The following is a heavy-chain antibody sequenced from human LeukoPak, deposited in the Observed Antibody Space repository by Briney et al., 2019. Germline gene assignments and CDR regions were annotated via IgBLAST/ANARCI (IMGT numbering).Heavy chain of an antibody. J-gene: IGHJ5*02. CDR1: GFAVSSNY. CDR2: IYSGGST. V-gene: IGHV3-66*01. D-gene: IGHD3-3*01. Sequence: GGSLRLSCAASGFAVSSNYMSWVRQAPGKGLEWVSLIYSGGSTYYAASVKGRFTVSRDNSKNTLYLQMHSLRVEDTAMYYCARGDFWSGYCASWGQGTLVTVSS. CDR3: ARGDFWSGYCAS.